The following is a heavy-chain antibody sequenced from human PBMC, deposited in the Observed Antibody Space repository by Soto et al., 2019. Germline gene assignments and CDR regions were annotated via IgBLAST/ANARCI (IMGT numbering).Heavy chain of an antibody. CDR3: ARGSSRDCSGGSCYWNY. CDR2: INHTGST. Sequence: QVQLQQWGAGLLKPAETLSLTCGVSSGSFSGYYWSWIRQTPGKGLEWMGEINHTGSTNYNPSLKSRVDISVDTSKTQFSLGLNSVTAADTAVYYCARGSSRDCSGGSCYWNYWGQGTLVTVSS. CDR1: SGSFSGYY. V-gene: IGHV4-34*01. D-gene: IGHD2-15*01. J-gene: IGHJ4*02.